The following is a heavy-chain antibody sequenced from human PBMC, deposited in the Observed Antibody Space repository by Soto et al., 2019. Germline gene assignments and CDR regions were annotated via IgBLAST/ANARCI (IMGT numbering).Heavy chain of an antibody. CDR1: GFTFSGYG. CDR3: ARGREYDILTGYPLNYYYTLDV. CDR2: ISHEGSNK. V-gene: IGHV3-30*03. Sequence: QVQLVESGGGVVQPGRSLRLSCADSGFTFSGYGVHWVRQAPGKGLEWVVHISHEGSNKYYADSVKGRLTISRDNSQNPLYLQMNSLRVEDTAVYYCARGREYDILTGYPLNYYYTLDVWGQGTTVTVSS. D-gene: IGHD3-9*01. J-gene: IGHJ6*02.